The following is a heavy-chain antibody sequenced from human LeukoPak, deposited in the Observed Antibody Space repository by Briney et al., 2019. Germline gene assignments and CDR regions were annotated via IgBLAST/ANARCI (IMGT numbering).Heavy chain of an antibody. J-gene: IGHJ6*02. CDR2: IYHSGST. V-gene: IGHV4-4*02. D-gene: IGHD3-22*01. CDR1: GGSISSSNW. Sequence: SETLSLTCAVSGGSISSSNWWSWVRQPPGKGLEWIGEIYHSGSTNYNPSLKSRVTISVDKSKNQFSLKLSSVTAADTAVYYCARVAYYDSSGYYYPSHGMDVWGQGTTVTVSS. CDR3: ARVAYYDSSGYYYPSHGMDV.